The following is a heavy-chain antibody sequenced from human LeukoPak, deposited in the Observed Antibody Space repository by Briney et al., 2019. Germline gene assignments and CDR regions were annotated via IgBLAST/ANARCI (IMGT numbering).Heavy chain of an antibody. J-gene: IGHJ4*02. D-gene: IGHD2-21*02. CDR1: GFTFSSYG. Sequence: GGSLRLSCAASGFTFSSYGMHWVRQAPGKGLEWVAVIWYDGSNKYYADSVKGRFTISRDNSKNTLYLQMNSLGAEDTAVYYCARDPGGVTSIDYWGQGTLVTVSS. V-gene: IGHV3-33*01. CDR3: ARDPGGVTSIDY. CDR2: IWYDGSNK.